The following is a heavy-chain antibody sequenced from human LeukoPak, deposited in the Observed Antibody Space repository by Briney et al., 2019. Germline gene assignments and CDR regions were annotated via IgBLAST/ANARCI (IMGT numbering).Heavy chain of an antibody. Sequence: ASVKVSCTASGYTFTSYYINWVRRSTGQGLEWMGWMNPNSGNTGSAQKFQGRVTMTRNTSISTPYMELSNLRSEDTAVYYCARRVAAGGTCMGYWGQGTLVTVSS. D-gene: IGHD6-13*01. CDR2: MNPNSGNT. J-gene: IGHJ4*02. CDR1: GYTFTSYY. CDR3: ARRVAAGGTCMGY. V-gene: IGHV1-8*01.